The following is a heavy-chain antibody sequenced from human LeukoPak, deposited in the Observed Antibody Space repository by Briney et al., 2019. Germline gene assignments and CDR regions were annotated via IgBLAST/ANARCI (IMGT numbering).Heavy chain of an antibody. D-gene: IGHD6-6*01. CDR2: IYTSGST. Sequence: SETLSLTCTVSGGSISSYYWSWIRQPAGKGLEWIGRIYTSGSTNYNPSLKSRVTISVDTSKNQFSLKLSSVTAADTAVYYCARGRRVAAPRYYYYMDVWGKGTTVTVSS. CDR3: ARGRRVAAPRYYYYMDV. V-gene: IGHV4-4*07. J-gene: IGHJ6*03. CDR1: GGSISSYY.